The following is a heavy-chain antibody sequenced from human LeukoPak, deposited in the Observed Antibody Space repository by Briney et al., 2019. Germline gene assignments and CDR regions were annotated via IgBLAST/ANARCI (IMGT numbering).Heavy chain of an antibody. CDR3: ARLGTVGYCSSTSCSGGYYYGMDV. Sequence: GVSLKISCKGSGYSFTSYWIGWVRQMPGKGLEWMWIIYPGDSDTRYSPSFQGQVTISADKSISTAYLQWSSLKASDTAMYYCARLGTVGYCSSTSCSGGYYYGMDVWGQGTTVTVSS. V-gene: IGHV5-51*01. CDR1: GYSFTSYW. D-gene: IGHD2-2*01. J-gene: IGHJ6*02. CDR2: IYPGDSDT.